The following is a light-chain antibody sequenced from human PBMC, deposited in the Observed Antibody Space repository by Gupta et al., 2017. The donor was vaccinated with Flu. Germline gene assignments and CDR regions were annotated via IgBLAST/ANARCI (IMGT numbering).Light chain of an antibody. V-gene: IGKV1-33*01. Sequence: DIQMTQSPSSLSASVGDRVTITCQASQDISKYLSWYQQRPGKAPNLLIYDASTLETGVPSRFSGSGYGTDFTFTITSRQPEDFATYYCQHYNNLPPFTFGHGTRVDV. CDR1: QDISKY. CDR2: DAS. CDR3: QHYNNLPPFT. J-gene: IGKJ3*01.